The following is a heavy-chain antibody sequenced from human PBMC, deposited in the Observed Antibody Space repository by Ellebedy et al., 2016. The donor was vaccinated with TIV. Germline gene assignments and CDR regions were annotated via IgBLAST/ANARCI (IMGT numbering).Heavy chain of an antibody. D-gene: IGHD3-3*02. CDR1: GGSFSGYS. CDR2: INNSGST. J-gene: IGHJ5*01. CDR3: ARRPRLHSPLAQENWFDS. Sequence: SETLSLTXAVYGGSFSGYSWTWIRQPPGKGLEWIGEINNSGSTNYNPSLKSRVTMSVYTSRNQFSLKLSSVTAADTAVYYCARRPRLHSPLAQENWFDSWGQGTQVTVSS. V-gene: IGHV4-34*01.